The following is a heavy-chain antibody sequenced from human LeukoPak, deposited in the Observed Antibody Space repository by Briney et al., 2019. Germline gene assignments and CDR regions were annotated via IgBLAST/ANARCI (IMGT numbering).Heavy chain of an antibody. Sequence: ASVKVSCKASGYTFTSYGISWVRQAPGQGLEWMGCISAYNGNTNYAQKLRGRVTMTTHTSTSTAYMEMRSLRSDDTAVYYCARAGFGESAYMAGYYYGMDVWGQGTTVTVSS. CDR3: ARAGFGESAYMAGYYYGMDV. CDR2: ISAYNGNT. D-gene: IGHD3-10*01. V-gene: IGHV1-18*01. CDR1: GYTFTSYG. J-gene: IGHJ6*02.